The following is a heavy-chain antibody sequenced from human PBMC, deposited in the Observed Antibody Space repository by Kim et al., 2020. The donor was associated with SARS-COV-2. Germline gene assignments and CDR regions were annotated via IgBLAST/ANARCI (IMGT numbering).Heavy chain of an antibody. CDR1: GFSLTTPRVG. CDR2: IYWDDDR. CDR3: AHLDFNTNSGEFDY. D-gene: IGHD3-10*01. Sequence: SGPTLVKPTQTLTLTCTFSGFSLTTPRVGVGWIRQPPGEALQWLALIYWDDDRRYNSSLRSRLTITRDTSKNQVVLTMTNMDPVDTATYYCAHLDFNTNSGEFDYWGQGILVIVSS. J-gene: IGHJ4*02. V-gene: IGHV2-5*02.